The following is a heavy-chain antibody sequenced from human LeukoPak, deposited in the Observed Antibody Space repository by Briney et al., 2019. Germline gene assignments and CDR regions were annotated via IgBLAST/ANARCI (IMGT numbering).Heavy chain of an antibody. CDR3: ARVESGSYYFHYYYMDV. D-gene: IGHD1-26*01. CDR1: GYTFTSYG. J-gene: IGHJ6*03. V-gene: IGHV1-18*01. CDR2: ISAYNGNT. Sequence: ASVKVSCKGSGYTFTSYGISWVRQAPGQGLEWMGWISAYNGNTNYAQKLQGRVTMTTDTSTSTAYMELRSLRSDDTAVYYCARVESGSYYFHYYYMDVWGKGTTVTVSS.